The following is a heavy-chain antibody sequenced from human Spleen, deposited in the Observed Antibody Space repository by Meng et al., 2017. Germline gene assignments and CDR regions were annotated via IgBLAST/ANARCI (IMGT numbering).Heavy chain of an antibody. D-gene: IGHD4-17*01. CDR3: ARDDDFGNYFDL. CDR2: ISAYVVNT. J-gene: IGHJ4*02. CDR1: GYTFTNYG. Sequence: QGPLVQSGPEVKKPGASVQVSCKASGYTFTNYGVSWLRQAPGQGLEWMGWISAYVVNTNFAQKFQGRVTMTTDTSTSTTYMELRSLTSDDTAVYYCARDDDFGNYFDLWGQGTLVTVSS. V-gene: IGHV1-18*01.